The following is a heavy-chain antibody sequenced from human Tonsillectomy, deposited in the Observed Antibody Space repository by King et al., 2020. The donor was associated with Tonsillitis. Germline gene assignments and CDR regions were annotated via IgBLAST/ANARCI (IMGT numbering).Heavy chain of an antibody. J-gene: IGHJ4*02. Sequence: VQLVESGGGLVQPGRSLRLSCAASGFTFDDYAMHWVRQAPGKGLEWVSGISWNSGSIGYADSVKGRFTISRDNAKNSLYLQMNSLRADDTALYYCAKARQVCFDYWGQGTLVTVSS. CDR2: ISWNSGSI. CDR1: GFTFDDYA. CDR3: AKARQVCFDY. V-gene: IGHV3-9*01.